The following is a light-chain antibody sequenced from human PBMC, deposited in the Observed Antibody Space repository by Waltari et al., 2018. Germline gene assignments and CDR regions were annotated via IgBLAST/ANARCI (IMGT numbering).Light chain of an antibody. Sequence: DIVMTQSPDSLAVSLGERATINCKSSQSVLNSSNNKNYLAWYQHKPGQPPKLLIYWSSTRESGVPDRFSGSGSGTDFTLTISSLQAEDVAVYYCQQYYSTPWTFGQGTKVEIK. CDR3: QQYYSTPWT. V-gene: IGKV4-1*01. CDR2: WSS. J-gene: IGKJ1*01. CDR1: QSVLNSSNNKNY.